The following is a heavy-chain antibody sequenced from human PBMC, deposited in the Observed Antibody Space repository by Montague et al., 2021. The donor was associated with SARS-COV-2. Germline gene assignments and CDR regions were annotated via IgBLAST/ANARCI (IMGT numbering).Heavy chain of an antibody. CDR2: IDGGGTTI. J-gene: IGHJ4*02. D-gene: IGHD2-8*01. V-gene: IGHV3-48*03. CDR3: ARDPESWWMTFDY. Sequence: SLRLSCAASGFTFRNYGMNWVRQSPGKGLEWVSYIDGGGTTIYYADSVEGRFTISRDNAKNSLFLQMNSLRVKDTAVYYCARDPESWWMTFDYWGQGALVTVSS. CDR1: GFTFRNYG.